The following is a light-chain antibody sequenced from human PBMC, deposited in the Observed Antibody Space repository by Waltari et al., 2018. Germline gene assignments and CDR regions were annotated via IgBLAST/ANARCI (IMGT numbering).Light chain of an antibody. V-gene: IGKV1-5*03. CDR1: EDIDEW. CDR3: QQYYRYPYT. CDR2: KAS. J-gene: IGKJ2*01. Sequence: DIQMTQSPSTLSASVGDRVTITCRASEDIDEWLVWFQQKPGKAPKALIFKASTLQSGFPSRFSGGGSGTDFTLTISSLQPDDFATYFCQQYYRYPYTFGPGTRLEVK.